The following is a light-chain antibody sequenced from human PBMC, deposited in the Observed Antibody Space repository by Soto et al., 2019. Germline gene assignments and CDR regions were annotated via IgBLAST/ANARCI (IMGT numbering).Light chain of an antibody. V-gene: IGKV3-20*01. CDR3: QQYGSSPPTWT. CDR2: DAS. CDR1: QSVSSSY. J-gene: IGKJ1*01. Sequence: IVLTQSPGTLSLSPGERATLSCRASQSVSSSYLGWYQQKPGQAPRLLIYDASSRATGIPDRFSGSGSGTDFTLTISRLEPEDFAVYYCQQYGSSPPTWTFGQGTKVEIK.